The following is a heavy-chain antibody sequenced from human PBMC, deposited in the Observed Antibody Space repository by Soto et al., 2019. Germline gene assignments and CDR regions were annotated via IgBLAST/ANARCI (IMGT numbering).Heavy chain of an antibody. CDR1: GGSFSGYY. J-gene: IGHJ5*02. D-gene: IGHD6-13*01. CDR2: IYYSGST. CDR3: ARVIAGPYWFDP. Sequence: SETLSLTCAVYGGSFSGYYWSWIRQPPGKGLEWIGYIYYSGSTNYNPSLKSRVTISVDTSKNQFSLKLSSVTAADTAVYYCARVIAGPYWFDPWGQGTLVTVSS. V-gene: IGHV4-59*01.